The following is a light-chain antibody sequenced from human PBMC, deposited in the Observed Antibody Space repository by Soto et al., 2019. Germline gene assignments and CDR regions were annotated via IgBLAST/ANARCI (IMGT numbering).Light chain of an antibody. CDR2: GAS. J-gene: IGKJ3*01. CDR1: QSVGNN. CDR3: QQYTDSPIT. Sequence: EIVMTQSPATLSVSPGEGATLSCRASQSVGNNLAWYQQRPGQAPRLLIHGASTRASGVPARFSGSGSGTDFTLTISSLQSEDFAVYYCQQYTDSPITFGPGAKVDLK. V-gene: IGKV3-15*01.